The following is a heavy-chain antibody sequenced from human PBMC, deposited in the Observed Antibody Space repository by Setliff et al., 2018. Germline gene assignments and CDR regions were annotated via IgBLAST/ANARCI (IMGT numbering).Heavy chain of an antibody. CDR2: INPSSGRT. CDR3: ARDFFGDVLRYFDWPTDYYGMDV. D-gene: IGHD3-9*01. V-gene: IGHV1-46*01. CDR1: GYTFTSHY. J-gene: IGHJ6*02. Sequence: ASVKVSCKASGYTFTSHYMHWVRQAPGLGLEWMGTINPSSGRTSYAQKFQGRVTITADESTSTAYMELSSLRSEDTAVYYCARDFFGDVLRYFDWPTDYYGMDVWGQGTTVTVSS.